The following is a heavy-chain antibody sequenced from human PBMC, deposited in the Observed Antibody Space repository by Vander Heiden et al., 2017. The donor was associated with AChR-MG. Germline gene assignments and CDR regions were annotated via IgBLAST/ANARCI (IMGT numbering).Heavy chain of an antibody. CDR2: ISNSNSYI. J-gene: IGHJ4*02. CDR1: GFTFSAYT. V-gene: IGHV3-21*01. CDR3: ASAYNNDRDY. D-gene: IGHD3-10*01. Sequence: DVQLVESGGGLVKPGGALRLPCAASGFTFSAYTMNWVRQAPGKGLEWVSSISNSNSYIYYADSVRGRFTISRDNTENSLYLQMNNLKAEDTAVYYCASAYNNDRDYWGQGTQVTVSS.